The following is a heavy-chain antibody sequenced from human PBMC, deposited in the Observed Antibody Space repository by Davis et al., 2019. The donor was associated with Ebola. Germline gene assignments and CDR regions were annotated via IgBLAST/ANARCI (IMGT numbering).Heavy chain of an antibody. D-gene: IGHD3-3*01. Sequence: MPSETLSLTCTVSGASIRVGDHYWNWIRQPPGKGLEWIGYVYFSATTNYNPALRSRATISLDTSKNQFSLTLTSVTAADTAVYYCARGPASITIFGGGNYYYMDVWGKGTTVTVSS. CDR2: VYFSATT. CDR1: GASIRVGDHY. CDR3: ARGPASITIFGGGNYYYMDV. V-gene: IGHV4-30-4*08. J-gene: IGHJ6*03.